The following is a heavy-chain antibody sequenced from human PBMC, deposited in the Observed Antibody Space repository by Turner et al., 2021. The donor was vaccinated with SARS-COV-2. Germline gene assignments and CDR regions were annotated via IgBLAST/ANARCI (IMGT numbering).Heavy chain of an antibody. Sequence: QVQLVQSGAEVKKPGASVKVSCKASGYTFTGYYMHWLRQAPGQGLEWMGWINPNSGDTNYAQKFQGRVTMTRDTSISTAYMELSRLKSDDTAVYYCARVYSSSWEYYFDYWGQGTLVTVSS. CDR3: ARVYSSSWEYYFDY. V-gene: IGHV1-2*02. J-gene: IGHJ4*02. D-gene: IGHD6-13*01. CDR2: INPNSGDT. CDR1: GYTFTGYY.